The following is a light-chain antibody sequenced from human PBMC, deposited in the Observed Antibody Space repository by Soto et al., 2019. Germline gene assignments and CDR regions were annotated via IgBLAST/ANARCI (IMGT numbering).Light chain of an antibody. CDR2: KAS. J-gene: IGKJ4*01. Sequence: IQMTQSPSTLYASVGDRVTITCRASQSISPWLAWYQQKPGKAPKLLISKASSLEGGVPSRFSGSGSGAEFTLTISSLQPDDSATYYCQQYYSYSLTFGGGTKVEIK. CDR1: QSISPW. V-gene: IGKV1-5*03. CDR3: QQYYSYSLT.